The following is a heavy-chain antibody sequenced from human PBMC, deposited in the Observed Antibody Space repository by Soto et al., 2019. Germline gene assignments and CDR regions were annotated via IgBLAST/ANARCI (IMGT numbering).Heavy chain of an antibody. CDR2: IVVGSGNT. D-gene: IGHD3-9*01. CDR1: GFTFTSSA. CDR3: AADSPYPYYDILTGYSQYYYYYGMDV. J-gene: IGHJ6*02. V-gene: IGHV1-58*01. Sequence: WASVKVSCKASGFTFTSSAVQWVRQARGQRLEWIGWIVVGSGNTNYAQKFQERVTITRDMSTSTAYMELSSLRSEDTAVYYCAADSPYPYYDILTGYSQYYYYYGMDVWGQGTTVTVSS.